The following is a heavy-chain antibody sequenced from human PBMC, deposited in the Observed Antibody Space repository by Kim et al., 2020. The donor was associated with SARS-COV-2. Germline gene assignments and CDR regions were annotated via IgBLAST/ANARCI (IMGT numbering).Heavy chain of an antibody. CDR1: GFTFSSYA. J-gene: IGHJ3*02. D-gene: IGHD3-22*01. Sequence: GGSLRLSCAASGFTFSSYALHWVRQAPGKGLEWVAVISYDGSNKYYADSVKGRFTISRDNSKNTLYLQMNSLRAEDTAVYYCARDNYDGAFDIWGQGTMVTVSS. V-gene: IGHV3-30*04. CDR2: ISYDGSNK. CDR3: ARDNYDGAFDI.